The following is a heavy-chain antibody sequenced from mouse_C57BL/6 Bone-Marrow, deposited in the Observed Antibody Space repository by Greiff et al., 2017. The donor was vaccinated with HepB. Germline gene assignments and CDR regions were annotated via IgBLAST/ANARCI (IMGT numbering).Heavy chain of an antibody. CDR1: GFTFSSYA. Sequence: DVMLVESGEGLVKPGGSLKLSCAASGFTFSSYAMSWVRQTPEKRLEWVAYISSGGDYIYYADTVKGRFTISRDNARNTLYLQMSSLKSEDTAMYYCTRDCVYWYFDVWGTGTTVTVSS. V-gene: IGHV5-9-1*02. J-gene: IGHJ1*03. CDR2: ISSGGDYI. CDR3: TRDCVYWYFDV.